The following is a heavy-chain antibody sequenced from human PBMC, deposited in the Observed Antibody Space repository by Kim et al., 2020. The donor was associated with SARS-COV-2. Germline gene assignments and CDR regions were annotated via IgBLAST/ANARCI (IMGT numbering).Heavy chain of an antibody. J-gene: IGHJ5*02. Sequence: SETLSLTCTVSGGSISSSSYYWGWIRQPPGKGLEWIGSIYYSGSTYYNPSLKSRVTISVDTSKNQFSLKLSSVTAAVTAVYYCARDIRGALRGIVVVPAATFDPWGQGTLVTVSS. V-gene: IGHV4-39*02. CDR3: ARDIRGALRGIVVVPAATFDP. CDR1: GGSISSSSYY. CDR2: IYYSGST. D-gene: IGHD2-2*01.